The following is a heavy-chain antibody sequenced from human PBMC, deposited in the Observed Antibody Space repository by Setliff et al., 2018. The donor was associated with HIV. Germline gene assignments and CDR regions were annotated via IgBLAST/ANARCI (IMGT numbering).Heavy chain of an antibody. CDR3: ASLDGSESPYIYYYYMDV. D-gene: IGHD3-10*01. CDR2: IDYSGRT. Sequence: SETLSLTCIVSGGSFSSSSYSWGWIRLPPGKGLEWIGSIDYSGRTYYNPSLKSRAAITVDTSKNQISLKLSSVTAADTAVYYCASLDGSESPYIYYYYMDVWGKGTAVTVSS. V-gene: IGHV4-39*01. J-gene: IGHJ6*03. CDR1: GGSFSSSSYS.